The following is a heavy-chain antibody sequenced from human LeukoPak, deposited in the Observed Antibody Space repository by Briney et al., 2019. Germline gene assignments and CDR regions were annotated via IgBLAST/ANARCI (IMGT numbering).Heavy chain of an antibody. J-gene: IGHJ4*02. CDR2: IYPGDSDT. D-gene: IGHD2-2*01. Sequence: GESLKISCKGSGYSFTSYWIGWVRQMPGKGLEWMGIIYPGDSDTRYSPSFQGQVTISADKSISTAFLQWSSLKASDTAMYYCARTYCSNTSCFYFDNWGQGTLVTVSS. V-gene: IGHV5-51*01. CDR3: ARTYCSNTSCFYFDN. CDR1: GYSFTSYW.